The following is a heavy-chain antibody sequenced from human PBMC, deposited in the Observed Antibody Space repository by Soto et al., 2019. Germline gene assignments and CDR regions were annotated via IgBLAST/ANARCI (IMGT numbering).Heavy chain of an antibody. CDR2: IYYSGST. J-gene: IGHJ5*02. V-gene: IGHV4-30-4*01. Sequence: QVQLQESGPGLVKPSQTLSLTCTVSGGSISSGDYYWSWIRQPPGKGLEWIGYIYYSGSTYYNPSLKSRVTISVDTSKNQSSLKLSSVTAADTAVYYCARGVRRIRFLEWLPMGNNWFDPWGQGTLVTVSS. D-gene: IGHD3-3*01. CDR3: ARGVRRIRFLEWLPMGNNWFDP. CDR1: GGSISSGDYY.